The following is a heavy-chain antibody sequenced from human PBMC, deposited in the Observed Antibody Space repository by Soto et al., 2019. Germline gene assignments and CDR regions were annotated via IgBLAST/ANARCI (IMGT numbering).Heavy chain of an antibody. CDR2: IWYDGSNK. D-gene: IGHD2-2*01. Sequence: SLRLSCAASGFTFSSYGMHWVRQAPGKGLEWVAVIWYDGSNKYYADSVKGRFTISRDNSKNTLYLQMNSLRAEDTAVYYCAREKIVVVPAAILYYGMDVWGQGTTVTVS. CDR1: GFTFSSYG. V-gene: IGHV3-33*01. J-gene: IGHJ6*02. CDR3: AREKIVVVPAAILYYGMDV.